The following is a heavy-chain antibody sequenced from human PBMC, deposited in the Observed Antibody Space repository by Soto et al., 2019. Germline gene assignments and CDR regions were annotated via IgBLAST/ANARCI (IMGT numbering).Heavy chain of an antibody. J-gene: IGHJ5*02. CDR1: GGTFSSYA. CDR2: IIPIFGTA. D-gene: IGHD5-18*01. V-gene: IGHV1-69*06. Sequence: QVQLVQSGAEVKKPGSSVKVSCKASGGTFSSYAISWVRQAPGQGLEWMGGIIPIFGTANYAQKFQGRVTIPADKSTSTAYMELSSLRSEDTAVYYCARVWLQLNFWNWFDPWGQGTLVTVSS. CDR3: ARVWLQLNFWNWFDP.